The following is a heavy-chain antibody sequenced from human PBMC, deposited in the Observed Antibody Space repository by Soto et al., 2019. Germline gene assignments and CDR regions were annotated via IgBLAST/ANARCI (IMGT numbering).Heavy chain of an antibody. CDR1: GFTFSSYA. J-gene: IGHJ6*02. Sequence: EVQLLESGGGLVQPGGSPRLSCAASGFTFSSYAMSWVRQAPGKGLEWVSAISGSGGSTYYADSVKGRFTIYRDNSKNTLYLQMNSLRAEDTAVYYCAKPFGVVGYYGMDVWGQGTTVTVSS. D-gene: IGHD3-3*01. V-gene: IGHV3-23*01. CDR3: AKPFGVVGYYGMDV. CDR2: ISGSGGST.